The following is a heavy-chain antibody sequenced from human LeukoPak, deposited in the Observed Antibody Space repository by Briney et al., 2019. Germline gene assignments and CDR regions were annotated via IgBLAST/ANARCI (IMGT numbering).Heavy chain of an antibody. CDR2: ISYDGSNK. CDR1: GFTFSSYG. CDR3: TTSVY. D-gene: IGHD4-11*01. Sequence: GGSLRLSCAASGFTFSSYGMHWVRQAPGKGLEWVAVISYDGSNKYYADSVKGRFTISRDNSKNTLYLQMNSLRAEDTAVYYCTTSVYWGQGILVTVSS. V-gene: IGHV3-30*03. J-gene: IGHJ4*02.